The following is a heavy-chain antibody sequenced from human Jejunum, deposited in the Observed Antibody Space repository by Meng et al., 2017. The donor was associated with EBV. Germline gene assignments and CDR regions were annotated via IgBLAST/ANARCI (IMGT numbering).Heavy chain of an antibody. CDR3: ARETGNWFDP. V-gene: IGHV6-1*01. J-gene: IGHJ5*02. CDR1: GDSVSNNIAA. Sequence: QVQLQQSGPGLVKPSXTLSPICAISGDSVSNNIAAWNWIRQSPSRGLEWLGRTYYTSNWYNDYAVSVKSRITINPDTSKNQFSLQLNSVTPEDTAVYYCARETGNWFDPGGHGTLVTVSS. CDR2: TYYTSNWYN.